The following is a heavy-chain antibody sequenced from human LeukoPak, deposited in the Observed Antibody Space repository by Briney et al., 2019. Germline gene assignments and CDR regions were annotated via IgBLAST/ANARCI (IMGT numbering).Heavy chain of an antibody. CDR2: ISGSSSSL. V-gene: IGHV3-21*01. J-gene: IGHJ4*02. CDR1: GFTFSSYS. Sequence: PGGSLRLSCAASGFTFSSYSMNWVRQAPGKGLEWVSSISGSSSSLYYADSLKGRFTISRDNAKNSLYLQMNSLRAEDTAVYYCTREIDEGFDYWGQGPWSPSPQ. CDR3: TREIDEGFDY.